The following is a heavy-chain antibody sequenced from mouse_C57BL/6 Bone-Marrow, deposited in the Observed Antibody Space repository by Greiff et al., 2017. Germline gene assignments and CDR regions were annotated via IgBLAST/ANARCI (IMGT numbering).Heavy chain of an antibody. CDR1: GFTFSDYG. CDR3: ARAAQATWFAY. V-gene: IGHV5-17*01. CDR2: ISSGSSTI. J-gene: IGHJ3*01. D-gene: IGHD3-2*02. Sequence: EVMLVESGGGLVKPGGSLKLSCAASGFTFSDYGMHWVRQAPEKGLEWVAYISSGSSTIYYADTVKGRFTISRDNAKNTLFLQMTSLRSEDTAMYYCARAAQATWFAYWGQETLVTVSA.